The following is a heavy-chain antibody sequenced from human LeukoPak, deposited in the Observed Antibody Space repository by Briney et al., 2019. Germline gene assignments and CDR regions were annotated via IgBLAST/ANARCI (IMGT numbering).Heavy chain of an antibody. J-gene: IGHJ4*02. CDR2: FDPEDGET. D-gene: IGHD6-6*01. CDR1: GYTLTELS. Sequence: ASVKVSCEVSGYTLTELSMHWVRQAPGKGLEWMGGFDPEDGETIYAQKFQGRVTMTEDTSTDTAYMELSSLRSEDTAVYYCATATGIAARPIDYWGQGTLVTVSS. CDR3: ATATGIAARPIDY. V-gene: IGHV1-24*01.